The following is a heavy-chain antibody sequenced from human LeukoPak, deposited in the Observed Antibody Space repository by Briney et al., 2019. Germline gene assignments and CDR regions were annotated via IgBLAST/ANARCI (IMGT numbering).Heavy chain of an antibody. CDR1: GFXFSSYA. J-gene: IGHJ4*02. Sequence: PGGSLRLSCSASGFXFSSYAIHWVRQAPGKGLEYVSAINDSGGNTYYPDSLKGRSTISRDNAKHSLYLQMNILRVEDTAGYYCARAGFWEAVPTSPVQKWWLREEEKPGKFDYWGQGTLVTVSS. CDR3: ARAGFWEAVPTSPVQKWWLREEEKPGKFDY. CDR2: INDSGGNT. D-gene: IGHD5-12*01. V-gene: IGHV3-64*04.